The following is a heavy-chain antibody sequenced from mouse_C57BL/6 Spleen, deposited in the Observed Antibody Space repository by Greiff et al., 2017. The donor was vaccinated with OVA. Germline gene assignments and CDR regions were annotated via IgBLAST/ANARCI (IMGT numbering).Heavy chain of an antibody. D-gene: IGHD1-1*01. V-gene: IGHV3-6*01. CDR2: ISYDGSN. Sequence: EVKLQESGPGLVKPSQSLSLTCSVTGYSITSGYYWNWIRQFPGNKLEWMGYISYDGSNNYNPSLKNRISITRDTSKNQFFLKLNSVTTEDTATYYCARGGPYYYGSSPYYFDYWGQGTTLTVSS. CDR3: ARGGPYYYGSSPYYFDY. CDR1: GYSITSGYY. J-gene: IGHJ2*01.